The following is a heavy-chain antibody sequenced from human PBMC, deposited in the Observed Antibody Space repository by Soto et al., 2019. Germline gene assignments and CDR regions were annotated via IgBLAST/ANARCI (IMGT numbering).Heavy chain of an antibody. D-gene: IGHD5-18*01. J-gene: IGHJ6*02. Sequence: QVQLVQSGAEVKKPGSSVKVSCKASGGTFSSYTISWVRQAPGQGLEWMGGIIPIFGTANYAQKFQGRVTMTADESTSTAYLELSSLRSEDTAVYYCARVNGYSYVDMYYYYGMDVWGQGTTVTVSS. CDR3: ARVNGYSYVDMYYYYGMDV. V-gene: IGHV1-69*12. CDR1: GGTFSSYT. CDR2: IIPIFGTA.